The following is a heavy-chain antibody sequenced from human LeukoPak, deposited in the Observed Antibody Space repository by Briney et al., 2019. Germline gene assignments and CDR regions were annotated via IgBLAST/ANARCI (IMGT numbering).Heavy chain of an antibody. Sequence: GGSLRLSCAASGFTFSSYAMSRVRQAPGKWLEWVSVIIGSGGTTYYADSVKGRFTISRDNSKNMLYLQMNSLRAEDTAVYYCAKDRSGRVDYWGQGTLVTVSS. J-gene: IGHJ4*02. V-gene: IGHV3-23*01. D-gene: IGHD3-10*01. CDR1: GFTFSSYA. CDR3: AKDRSGRVDY. CDR2: IIGSGGTT.